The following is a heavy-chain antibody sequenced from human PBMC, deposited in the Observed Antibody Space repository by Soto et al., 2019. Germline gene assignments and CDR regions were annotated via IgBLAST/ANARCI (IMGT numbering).Heavy chain of an antibody. CDR3: AKDIHTLYDWKPLPWEGRNWFGP. CDR2: ISGSGGST. J-gene: IGHJ5*02. CDR1: GFTFSSYA. Sequence: RLSCAASGFTFSSYAMSWVRQAPGKGLDWVSAISGSGGSTYYADSEKGRFTISRDNSKNTLYLQMNSLRAEDTAEYYCAKDIHTLYDWKPLPWEGRNWFGPWGQGTLVTVSS. D-gene: IGHD1-20*01. V-gene: IGHV3-23*01.